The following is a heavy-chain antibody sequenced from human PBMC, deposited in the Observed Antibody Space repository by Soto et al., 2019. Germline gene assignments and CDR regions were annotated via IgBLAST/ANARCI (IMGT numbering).Heavy chain of an antibody. V-gene: IGHV1-69*13. CDR2: IIPIFGTA. CDR3: AWFWSGYYRDTATSY. CDR1: GGTFSSYA. J-gene: IGHJ4*02. D-gene: IGHD3-3*01. Sequence: SVKFSCKASGGTFSSYAISWVRQAPGQGLECMGGIIPIFGTANYAQKFQGRVTITAXXSXSXXXMXLXXLRSEDTAVYYCAWFWSGYYRDTATSYWGQGTLVTVSS.